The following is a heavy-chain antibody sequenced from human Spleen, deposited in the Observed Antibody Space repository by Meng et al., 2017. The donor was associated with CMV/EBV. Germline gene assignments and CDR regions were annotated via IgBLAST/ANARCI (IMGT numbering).Heavy chain of an antibody. V-gene: IGHV3-33*01. Sequence: LSLTCAESGFTFSSYGMHWVRQAPGKGLEWVAVIWYDGSNKFYADSVKGRFTISRDNSKNTLYLQMNSLRAEDTAVYFCARGREYDFWSGYYEGAYYFDYWGQGTLVTVSS. J-gene: IGHJ4*02. CDR3: ARGREYDFWSGYYEGAYYFDY. CDR1: GFTFSSYG. D-gene: IGHD3-3*01. CDR2: IWYDGSNK.